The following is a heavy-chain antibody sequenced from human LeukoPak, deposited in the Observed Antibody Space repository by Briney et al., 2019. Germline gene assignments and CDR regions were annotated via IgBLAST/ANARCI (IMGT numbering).Heavy chain of an antibody. J-gene: IGHJ4*02. D-gene: IGHD3-16*01. CDR1: GYTFTSYG. V-gene: IGHV1-18*01. CDR2: ISAYNGNT. Sequence: ASVRVSCKASGYTFTSYGISWVRQAPGQGLEWMGWISAYNGNTNYAQKLQGRVTMTTDTSTSTAYVELRSLRSDDTAVYYCASDPGGGTYFDYWGQGTLVTVSS. CDR3: ASDPGGGTYFDY.